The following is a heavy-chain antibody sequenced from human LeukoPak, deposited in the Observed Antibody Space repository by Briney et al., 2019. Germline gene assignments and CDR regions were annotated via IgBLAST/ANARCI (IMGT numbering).Heavy chain of an antibody. J-gene: IGHJ4*02. Sequence: ASVKVSCKASGYTFTGYYLHWVRQAPGQGLEWMGWINPNSGGTNYAQKFQGRVTMTRDTSISTAYMELSRLRSDDKAVYYCARRRAAAIYFDYGGQGTLVTVSS. V-gene: IGHV1-2*02. CDR3: ARRRAAAIYFDY. CDR1: GYTFTGYY. D-gene: IGHD2-2*01. CDR2: INPNSGGT.